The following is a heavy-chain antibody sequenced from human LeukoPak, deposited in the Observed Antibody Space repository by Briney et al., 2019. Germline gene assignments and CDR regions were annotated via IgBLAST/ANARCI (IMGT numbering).Heavy chain of an antibody. CDR1: GYTFTGYY. Sequence: ASVKVSCKASGYTFTGYYMHWVRQAPGQGLEWVGWINPKSGGTNYAQKFQGRVTMTRDTSISTAYMDMSSLRSDDTAVYYCARNLWFGESSDAFDVWGQGTMVTVSS. CDR3: ARNLWFGESSDAFDV. V-gene: IGHV1-2*02. J-gene: IGHJ3*01. CDR2: INPKSGGT. D-gene: IGHD3-10*01.